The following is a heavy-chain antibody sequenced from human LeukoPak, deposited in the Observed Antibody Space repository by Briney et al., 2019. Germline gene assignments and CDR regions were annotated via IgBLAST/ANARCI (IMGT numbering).Heavy chain of an antibody. J-gene: IGHJ4*02. V-gene: IGHV4-39*01. Sequence: SETLSLTCTVSGGSISSSSYYWGWIRQPPGKGLEWIGSIYYSGSTYYNPSLKSRVTISVDTSKNQFSLNLSSMTAADTAVYYCARRLHYGSGSYYQFDYWGQGTLVTVSS. CDR1: GGSISSSSYY. CDR3: ARRLHYGSGSYYQFDY. D-gene: IGHD3-10*01. CDR2: IYYSGST.